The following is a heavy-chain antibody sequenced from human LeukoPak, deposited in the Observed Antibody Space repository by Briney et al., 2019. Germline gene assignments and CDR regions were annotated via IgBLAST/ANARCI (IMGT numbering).Heavy chain of an antibody. CDR1: GFTFDDYA. V-gene: IGHV3-9*01. CDR2: ISWNSGSI. CDR3: AKDKGPYYYYYGMDV. Sequence: GGSLRLSCAASGFTFDDYAMHWVRQAPGKGLEWVAGISWNSGSIGYADSVKGRFTISRDTAKNSLYLQMNSLRAEDTAVYYCAKDKGPYYYYYGMDVWGQGTTVTVSS. J-gene: IGHJ6*02.